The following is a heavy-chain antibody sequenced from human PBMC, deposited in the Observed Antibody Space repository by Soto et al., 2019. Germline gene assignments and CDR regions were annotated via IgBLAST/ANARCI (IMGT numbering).Heavy chain of an antibody. CDR1: GYTFTSYY. V-gene: IGHV1-46*01. CDR3: ASNSIYDGPNSYYYGMDV. Sequence: QVQLVQSGAEVKKPGASVKVSCKASGYTFTSYYMHWVRQAPGQGLEWMGIINPSGGSTSYAQKCQGRVTMTRDTSTSTVYMELSSLRSEDTAVYYCASNSIYDGPNSYYYGMDVWGQGTTVTVSS. D-gene: IGHD4-4*01. CDR2: INPSGGST. J-gene: IGHJ6*02.